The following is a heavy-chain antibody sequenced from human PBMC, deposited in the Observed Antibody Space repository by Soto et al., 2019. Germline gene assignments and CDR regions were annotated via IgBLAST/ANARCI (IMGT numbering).Heavy chain of an antibody. V-gene: IGHV4-59*01. Sequence: LSLTCTVSGGSISSYYWSWIRQPPGKGLEWIGYIYYSGSTNYNPSLKSRVTISVDTSKNQFSLKLSSVTAADTAVYYCARELYRYDSSGYYSWPLGYWGQGTLVTVSS. D-gene: IGHD3-22*01. CDR1: GGSISSYY. CDR2: IYYSGST. CDR3: ARELYRYDSSGYYSWPLGY. J-gene: IGHJ4*02.